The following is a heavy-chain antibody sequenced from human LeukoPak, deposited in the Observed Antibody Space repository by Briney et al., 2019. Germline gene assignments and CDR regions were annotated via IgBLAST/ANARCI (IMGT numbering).Heavy chain of an antibody. Sequence: GGSLRLSCAGSEFTFNNYAMSWVRQAPGKGLEWVSALSGSGGSTYYADSVKGRFTISRDNSKSTLYLRANSLRADDTAVYYCARALVGPTEYFDYWGQGTQVTVSS. J-gene: IGHJ4*02. D-gene: IGHD1-26*01. CDR3: ARALVGPTEYFDY. CDR2: LSGSGGST. CDR1: EFTFNNYA. V-gene: IGHV3-23*01.